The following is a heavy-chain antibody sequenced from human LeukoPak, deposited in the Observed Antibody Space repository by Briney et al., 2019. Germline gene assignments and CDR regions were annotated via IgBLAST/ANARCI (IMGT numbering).Heavy chain of an antibody. CDR3: ASGIVGATYGSIDI. Sequence: SETLSLTCTVSGGSISSSSYYWGWIRQPPGKGLEWIGSIYYSGSTYYNPSLKSRVTISVDTSKNQFSLKLSSVTAADTAVYYCASGIVGATYGSIDIWGQGTMVTVSS. D-gene: IGHD1-26*01. CDR2: IYYSGST. J-gene: IGHJ3*02. CDR1: GGSISSSSYY. V-gene: IGHV4-39*01.